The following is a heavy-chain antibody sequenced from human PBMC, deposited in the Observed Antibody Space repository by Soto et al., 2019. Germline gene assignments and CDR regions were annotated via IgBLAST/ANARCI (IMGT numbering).Heavy chain of an antibody. CDR1: GGSISRGGYS. V-gene: IGHV4-31*03. Sequence: QVQLQESGPGLVKPSQTLSLTCTVSGGSISRGGYSRSWLRQHPGKGLEGIGYIHYSGNTDYHPSLRRRGTISVDTSKNQFSLKLSSVTAADTAVYYCARDMAFDIWGQGTMVTVSS. CDR2: IHYSGNT. CDR3: ARDMAFDI. J-gene: IGHJ3*02.